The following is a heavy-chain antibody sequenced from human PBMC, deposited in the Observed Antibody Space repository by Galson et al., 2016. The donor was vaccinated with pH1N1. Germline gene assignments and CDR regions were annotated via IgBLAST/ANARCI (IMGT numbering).Heavy chain of an antibody. CDR3: AQKSYGDYVGGFDD. CDR1: GFSLSTSGVG. V-gene: IGHV2-5*05. Sequence: PALVKPTQTLTLTCTFSGFSLSTSGVGVGWIRQPPGKALECLALIYWDDGKRYGPSLKSRLTITKDTSKNQVVLTMTNMDPVDTATYYCAQKSYGDYVGGFDDWDQGTLVTVSS. CDR2: IYWDDGK. J-gene: IGHJ4*02. D-gene: IGHD4-17*01.